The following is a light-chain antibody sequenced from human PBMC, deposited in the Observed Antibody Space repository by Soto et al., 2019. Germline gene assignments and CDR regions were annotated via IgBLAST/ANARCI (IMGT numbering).Light chain of an antibody. J-gene: IGLJ1*01. V-gene: IGLV2-23*02. CDR2: EVS. CDR3: CSYAGSRTPLI. Sequence: QSVLTQAASVSGSPGQSITISCTGTSSDVGSYSLVSWYQQHPGKAPKLMNYEVSKRPSGLSNRFSGSKSGNTASLTISGLQVDDEADYYCCSYAGSRTPLIFGTGTNVTVL. CDR1: SSDVGSYSL.